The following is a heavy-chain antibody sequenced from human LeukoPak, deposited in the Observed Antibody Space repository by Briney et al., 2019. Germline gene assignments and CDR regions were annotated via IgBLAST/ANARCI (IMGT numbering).Heavy chain of an antibody. CDR2: LYSAGST. Sequence: GGSLRLSCAASEFSVKYNYMTWVRQAPGKGLEWVSLLYSAGSTNYADSVKGRFTISRDDSKNTVYLQMNSLRAEGTAVYYCARDPATVTGTNRFDYWGXGTLVTXSS. CDR3: ARDPATVTGTNRFDY. CDR1: EFSVKYNY. V-gene: IGHV3-53*01. J-gene: IGHJ4*01. D-gene: IGHD1-7*01.